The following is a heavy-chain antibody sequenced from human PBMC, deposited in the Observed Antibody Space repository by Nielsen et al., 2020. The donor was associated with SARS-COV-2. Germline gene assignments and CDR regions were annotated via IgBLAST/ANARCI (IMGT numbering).Heavy chain of an antibody. CDR2: IYSGGST. D-gene: IGHD6-13*01. J-gene: IGHJ4*01. Sequence: GGSLRLSCAASGFVVSSNYLTWVRQAPGKGLEWVSVIYSGGSTYYADSVKGRFTISRDNSKNTLYLQMSSLRAEDTAVYFCARALFSAAGTLGYWGHGTLVTVSA. V-gene: IGHV3-66*01. CDR1: GFVVSSNY. CDR3: ARALFSAAGTLGY.